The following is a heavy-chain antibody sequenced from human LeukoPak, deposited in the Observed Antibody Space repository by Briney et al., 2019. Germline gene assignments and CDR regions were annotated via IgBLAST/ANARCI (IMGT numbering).Heavy chain of an antibody. Sequence: PGGSLRLSCAASGFTVSSNYMSWARQAPGKGLEWVSVIYSGGSTYYADSVKGRFTIFRDNSKNTLYLQMNSLRAEDTAVYYCAKGRYSSSWYDPYYFDYWGQGTLVTVSS. CDR2: IYSGGST. J-gene: IGHJ4*02. CDR1: GFTVSSNY. V-gene: IGHV3-53*01. D-gene: IGHD6-13*01. CDR3: AKGRYSSSWYDPYYFDY.